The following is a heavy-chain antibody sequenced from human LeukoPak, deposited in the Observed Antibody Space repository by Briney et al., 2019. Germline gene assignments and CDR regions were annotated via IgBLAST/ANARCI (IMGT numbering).Heavy chain of an antibody. CDR1: GFTFEDYG. V-gene: IGHV3-20*04. CDR3: ARRSVAGATTGYYYDS. Sequence: GGSLRLSCETSGFTFEDYGMTWVRQRPGKGLEYVCEINWNGDNPVYENSLRGRFTISRDNAKNSVYLQMSSLRVDDTAFYYCARRSVAGATTGYYYDSWGQGTLVTVSS. J-gene: IGHJ4*02. D-gene: IGHD1-26*01. CDR2: INWNGDNP.